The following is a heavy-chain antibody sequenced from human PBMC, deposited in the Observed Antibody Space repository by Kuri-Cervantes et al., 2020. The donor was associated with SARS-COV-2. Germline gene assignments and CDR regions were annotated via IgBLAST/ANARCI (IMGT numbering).Heavy chain of an antibody. CDR3: ARHVRPEITIFGVVITADYFDY. J-gene: IGHJ4*02. D-gene: IGHD3-3*01. CDR2: IYYSGST. Sequence: GSLRLSCAVYGGSFSGYYWSWIRQPPGKGLEWIGYIYYSGSTNYNPSLKSRVTISVDTSKNQFSLKLSSVTAADTAVYYCARHVRPEITIFGVVITADYFDYWGQGTLVTVSS. V-gene: IGHV4-59*08. CDR1: GGSFSGYY.